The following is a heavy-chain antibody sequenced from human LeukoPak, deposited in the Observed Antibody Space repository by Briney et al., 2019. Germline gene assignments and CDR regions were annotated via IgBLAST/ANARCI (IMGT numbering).Heavy chain of an antibody. J-gene: IGHJ4*02. D-gene: IGHD1-26*01. CDR1: GGSFSGYY. V-gene: IGHV4-34*01. CDR2: IYYSGST. CDR3: AIKQPTFDY. Sequence: SETLSLTCAVYGGSFSGYYWSWIRQPPGKGLEWIGSIYYSGSTYYNPSLKSRVTISVDTSKNQFSLKLSSVTAADTAVYYCAIKQPTFDYWGQGTLVTVSS.